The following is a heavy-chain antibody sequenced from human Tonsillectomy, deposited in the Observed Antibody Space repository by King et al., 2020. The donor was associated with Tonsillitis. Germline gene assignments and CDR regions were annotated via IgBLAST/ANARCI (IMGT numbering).Heavy chain of an antibody. CDR2: ISYDGSTK. CDR1: GFTFSTYA. D-gene: IGHD3-10*01. Sequence: VQLVESGGGVVQPGRSLRLSCAASGFTFSTYAIHWVRQAPGKGLEWVAVISYDGSTKYYADSVKGRFTISRDNSKNTLHLQMNSLRAEDSAVYYCMRGGFRGWFGEQTPDFDYWGQGTLVTVSS. CDR3: MRGGFRGWFGEQTPDFDY. V-gene: IGHV3-33*01. J-gene: IGHJ4*02.